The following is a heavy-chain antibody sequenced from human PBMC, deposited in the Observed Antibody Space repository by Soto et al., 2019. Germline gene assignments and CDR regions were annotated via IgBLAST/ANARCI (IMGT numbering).Heavy chain of an antibody. J-gene: IGHJ3*01. V-gene: IGHV1-69*12. D-gene: IGHD2-21*02. CDR3: ARGSVVVTAKPLDL. Sequence: QVQLVQSGAEVKKPGSSVKVSCKASGGTFSSYAISWVRQAPGQGLEWMGGIITIIGTANYAQKFQGRVTITADESTSTAYMELSSLRSEDTAVYYCARGSVVVTAKPLDLWGQGTMVTVSS. CDR2: IITIIGTA. CDR1: GGTFSSYA.